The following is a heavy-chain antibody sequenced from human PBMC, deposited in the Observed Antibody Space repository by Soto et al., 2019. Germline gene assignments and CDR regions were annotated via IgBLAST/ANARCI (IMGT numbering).Heavy chain of an antibody. Sequence: ASVKVSCKASGGTFSSYAISWVRQAPGQGLEWMGGIIPIFGTANYAQKFQGRVTITADESTSTAYMELSSLRSEDTAVYYCARVYYYGSGSYSRFDEWGQGTLVTVSS. J-gene: IGHJ4*02. CDR3: ARVYYYGSGSYSRFDE. CDR2: IIPIFGTA. CDR1: GGTFSSYA. D-gene: IGHD3-10*01. V-gene: IGHV1-69*13.